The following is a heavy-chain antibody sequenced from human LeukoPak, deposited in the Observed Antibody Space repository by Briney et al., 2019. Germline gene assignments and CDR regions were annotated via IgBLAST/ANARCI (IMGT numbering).Heavy chain of an antibody. CDR3: ASCSSTNCY. Sequence: GGSLRLSCAASGFTFSSFSMNWVRQAPGKGLEWVSFITGSISTIYYADSVKGRFTISRDNGKNSLYLQMNSLRAEDTAVYYSASCSSTNCYWGQGTLVTVSS. CDR2: ITGSISTI. V-gene: IGHV3-48*01. D-gene: IGHD2-2*01. CDR1: GFTFSSFS. J-gene: IGHJ4*02.